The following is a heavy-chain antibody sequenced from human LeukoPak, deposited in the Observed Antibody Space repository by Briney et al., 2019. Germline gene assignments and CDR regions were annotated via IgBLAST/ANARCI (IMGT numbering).Heavy chain of an antibody. CDR1: GFTFSSYW. CDR2: INSPGSST. V-gene: IGHV3-74*01. CDR3: AELGITMIGGV. J-gene: IGHJ6*04. Sequence: GGSLRLSCAASGFTFSSYWMHWARQAPGKGLVWISRINSPGSSTSFADSVKGRFTISRDNARNTVYLQMNSLRAEDTAVYYCAELGITMIGGVWGKGTTVTISS. D-gene: IGHD3-10*02.